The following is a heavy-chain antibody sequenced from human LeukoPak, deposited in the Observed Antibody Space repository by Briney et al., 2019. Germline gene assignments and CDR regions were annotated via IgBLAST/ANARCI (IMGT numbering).Heavy chain of an antibody. V-gene: IGHV4-39*07. J-gene: IGHJ4*02. D-gene: IGHD5-18*01. CDR1: GGSISSSSYY. CDR2: INHSGST. Sequence: PSETLSLTCTVSGGSISSSSYYWGWIRQPPGKGLEWIGEINHSGSTNYNPSLKSRVTISVDTSKNQFSLKLSSVTAADTAVYYCARGGYSYVPRYFDYWGQGTLVTVSS. CDR3: ARGGYSYVPRYFDY.